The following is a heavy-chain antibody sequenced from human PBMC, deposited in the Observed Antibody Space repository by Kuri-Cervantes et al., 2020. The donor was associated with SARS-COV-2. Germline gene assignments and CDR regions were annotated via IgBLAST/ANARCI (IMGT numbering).Heavy chain of an antibody. CDR1: GFTFSSYG. D-gene: IGHD4-23*01. Sequence: GESLKISCAASGFTFSSYGMHWVRQAPGKGLEWVAVISYDGSNKYYADSVKGRFTISRDNSKNTLYLQMNSLRAEDTAVYYCAREDYGGNSNYWGQGTLVTVSS. CDR3: AREDYGGNSNY. V-gene: IGHV3-30*03. CDR2: ISYDGSNK. J-gene: IGHJ4*02.